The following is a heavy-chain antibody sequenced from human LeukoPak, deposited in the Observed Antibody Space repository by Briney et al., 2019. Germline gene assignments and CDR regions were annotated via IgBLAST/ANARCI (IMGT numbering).Heavy chain of an antibody. CDR2: INPEGTIK. J-gene: IGHJ5*02. CDR3: LMFGSSGS. Sequence: GRSLRPSCTAAPFTFSSNWLGCDRQAHGKGLEWVTKINPEGTIKESVCSLKGRFTISRDNAKNSLYLQMNSLRVEETAVSYCLMFGSSGSWGQGRLVTV. D-gene: IGHD3/OR15-3a*01. V-gene: IGHV3-7*05. CDR1: PFTFSSNW.